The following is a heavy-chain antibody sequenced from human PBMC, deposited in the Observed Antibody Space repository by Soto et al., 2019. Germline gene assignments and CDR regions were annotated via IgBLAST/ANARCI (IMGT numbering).Heavy chain of an antibody. V-gene: IGHV1-2*04. CDR3: ARSSAGPPGRGAFDI. J-gene: IGHJ3*02. D-gene: IGHD3-10*01. CDR1: GYTFTGYY. CDR2: INPNSGGT. Sequence: GASVKVSCKASGYTFTGYYMHWVRQAPGQGLEWMGWINPNSGGTNYAQKFQGWVTMTRDTSISTAYMELSRLRSDDTAVYYCARSSAGPPGRGAFDIWGQGTMVTVSS.